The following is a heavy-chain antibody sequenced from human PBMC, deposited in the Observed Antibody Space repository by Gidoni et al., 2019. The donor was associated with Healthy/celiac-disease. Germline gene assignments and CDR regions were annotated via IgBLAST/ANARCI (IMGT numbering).Heavy chain of an antibody. J-gene: IGHJ4*02. Sequence: QVQLVQSGAEVKKPGSSVKVSCKASGGTFSSYAISWVRQAPGQGLEWMGGIPPICGTANYAQKFQGRVTITADKSTSTAYMELSSLRSEDTAVYYCARDRGYCSSTSCYKQFDYWGQGTLVTVSS. CDR1: GGTFSSYA. CDR2: IPPICGTA. CDR3: ARDRGYCSSTSCYKQFDY. V-gene: IGHV1-69*06. D-gene: IGHD2-2*01.